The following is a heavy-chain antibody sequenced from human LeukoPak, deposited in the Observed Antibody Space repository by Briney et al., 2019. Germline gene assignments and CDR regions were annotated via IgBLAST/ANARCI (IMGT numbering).Heavy chain of an antibody. Sequence: SETLSLTCTVSGSSFSHYYWSWIRQHPGKGLEWIGYIYYSGSTYYNPSLKSRVTISVDTSKNQFSLKLSSVTAADTAVYYCARSPSMGSHDAFNIWGQGTMVTVSS. V-gene: IGHV4-59*06. CDR2: IYYSGST. CDR3: ARSPSMGSHDAFNI. D-gene: IGHD2-8*01. CDR1: GSSFSHYY. J-gene: IGHJ3*02.